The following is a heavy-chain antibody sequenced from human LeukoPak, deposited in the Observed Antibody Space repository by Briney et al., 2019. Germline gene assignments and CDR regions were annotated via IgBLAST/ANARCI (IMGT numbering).Heavy chain of an antibody. Sequence: PGGSLRLSCAASGFTFSRYWMQWVRQAPGKGLVWVSRITRDGSSTNYADSVKGRFTISRDNSKNTMYLQMNSLRVEDTAVYYCASSLAGDGRGYDGFDIWGQGTMVTVSS. CDR1: GFTFSRYW. J-gene: IGHJ3*02. CDR2: ITRDGSST. CDR3: ASSLAGDGRGYDGFDI. D-gene: IGHD3-22*01. V-gene: IGHV3-74*01.